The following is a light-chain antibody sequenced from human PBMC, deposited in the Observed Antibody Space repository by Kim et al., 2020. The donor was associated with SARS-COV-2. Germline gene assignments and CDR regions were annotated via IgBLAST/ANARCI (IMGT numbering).Light chain of an antibody. CDR3: TSHAGSFKVV. Sequence: QSALTQPPSASGSPGQSVTISCTGTSSDVGSYNLVSWYQQYPDKAPKLIIYEVNKRPSGVPDRFSGSKSGNTASLTVSGLHAEDGADYYCTSHAGSFKVVFGGGTKVTVL. CDR1: SSDVGSYNL. CDR2: EVN. V-gene: IGLV2-8*01. J-gene: IGLJ3*02.